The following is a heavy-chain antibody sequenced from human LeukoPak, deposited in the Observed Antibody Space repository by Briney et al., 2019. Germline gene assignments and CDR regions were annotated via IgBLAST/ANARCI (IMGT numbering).Heavy chain of an antibody. CDR3: ARHMGLGYSYGYPYFAY. J-gene: IGHJ4*02. CDR2: ISHRGSS. V-gene: IGHV4-38-2*01. CDR1: VHFITSGYY. D-gene: IGHD5-18*01. Sequence: TLSLTCAVCVHFITSGYYCGWIRPSPGKGLEWSASISHRGSSTSNPCLKSRVDLFLERSNHQFSLALTSLTAADTAIYYCARHMGLGYSYGYPYFAYWGQGTMVTVSS.